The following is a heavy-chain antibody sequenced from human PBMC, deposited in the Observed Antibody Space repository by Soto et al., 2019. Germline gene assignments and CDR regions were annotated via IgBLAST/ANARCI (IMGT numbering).Heavy chain of an antibody. CDR1: GGSFSGYD. CDR3: ALYSTLNWLDP. CDR2: INHSGST. J-gene: IGHJ5*02. Sequence: SETLSLTCAVYGGSFSGYDWSWIRQPPGKGLEWIGEINHSGSTNYNPSLKSRVTISVDTSKNQFSLKLSSVTAADTAVYYCALYSTLNWLDPWGQGTLVTVSS. V-gene: IGHV4-34*01. D-gene: IGHD5-18*01.